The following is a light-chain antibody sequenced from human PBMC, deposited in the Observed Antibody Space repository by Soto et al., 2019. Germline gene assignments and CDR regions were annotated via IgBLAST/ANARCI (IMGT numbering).Light chain of an antibody. Sequence: QSVLTQPASVSGSPGQSITISCSGTSSDIGAYDYVSWYQQHPGRAPKLIIYEVSNRPLGVPDRFFGSKSGNTASLTISGLQAEDEADYYCCSYTTRTTYVFGTGTKVTVL. V-gene: IGLV2-14*03. CDR1: SSDIGAYDY. CDR3: CSYTTRTTYV. CDR2: EVS. J-gene: IGLJ1*01.